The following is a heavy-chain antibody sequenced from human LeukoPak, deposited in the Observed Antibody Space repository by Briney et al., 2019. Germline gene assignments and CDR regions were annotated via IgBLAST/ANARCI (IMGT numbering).Heavy chain of an antibody. Sequence: GGSLRLSCAASGFTFSSYGMSWVRQAPGKGLEWVSAISGSGGSTYYADSVKGRFTISRDNSKNTLYLHMNSLRAEDTAVYYCAKDVGVAGIWYFDLWGRGTQVTVSS. J-gene: IGHJ2*01. V-gene: IGHV3-23*01. CDR2: ISGSGGST. D-gene: IGHD6-19*01. CDR1: GFTFSSYG. CDR3: AKDVGVAGIWYFDL.